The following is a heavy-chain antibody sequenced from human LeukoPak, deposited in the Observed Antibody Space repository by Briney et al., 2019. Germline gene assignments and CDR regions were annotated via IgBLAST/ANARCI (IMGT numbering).Heavy chain of an antibody. V-gene: IGHV3-33*07. J-gene: IGHJ6*04. CDR2: IWHDESNR. D-gene: IGHD4/OR15-4a*01. Sequence: GGSLSLYCVGSGFTFSSYVMYWLRGAPGKGLEGVADIWHDESNRYYADSVKGRFTISRDNPKNIMYLQMDSLGAEDTAVYYCARREAKVVSYGLDVWGKGTTVTVST. CDR1: GFTFSSYV. CDR3: ARREAKVVSYGLDV.